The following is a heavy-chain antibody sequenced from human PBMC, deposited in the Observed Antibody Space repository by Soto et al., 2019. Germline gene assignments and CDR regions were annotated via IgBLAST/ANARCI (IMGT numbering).Heavy chain of an antibody. CDR1: GFTFDDYA. V-gene: IGHV3-9*01. CDR3: ARRGHSNYFDY. J-gene: IGHJ4*02. Sequence: GGSLRLSCAASGFTFDDYAMHWVRQAPGRGLEWVSGISWNSGSIGYADSVKGRFTISRDNAKNSLYLQMNSLRAEDTALYYCARRGHSNYFDYWGQGTLVTVSS. CDR2: ISWNSGSI.